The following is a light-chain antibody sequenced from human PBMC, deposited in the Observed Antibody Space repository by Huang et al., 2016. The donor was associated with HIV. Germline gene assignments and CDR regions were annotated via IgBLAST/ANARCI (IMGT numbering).Light chain of an antibody. CDR1: QSIGRY. CDR2: AAS. V-gene: IGKV1-39*01. J-gene: IGKJ4*01. Sequence: DIQMTQSPSSLSASVGDRVTITCRASQSIGRYLNWYQQKPGKAPKLLIYAASSLQSGVPSRFSGSGSGTHFTLTISSLQPEDFSTYYCQQTYDTPLLTFGGGTKVEIK. CDR3: QQTYDTPLLT.